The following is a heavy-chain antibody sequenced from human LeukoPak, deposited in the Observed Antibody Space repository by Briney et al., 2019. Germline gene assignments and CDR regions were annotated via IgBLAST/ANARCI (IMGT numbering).Heavy chain of an antibody. CDR3: ARDLGGDIVVVPAAISGSYYYYYYMDV. J-gene: IGHJ6*03. D-gene: IGHD2-2*02. Sequence: ASVPVSCKASGYTFTGYYMHWVRQAPGQGLEWMGWINPNSGGTNYAQKFQGRVTMTRDTSISTAYMELSRLRSDDTAVYYCARDLGGDIVVVPAAISGSYYYYYYMDVWGKGTTVTVSS. CDR1: GYTFTGYY. V-gene: IGHV1-2*02. CDR2: INPNSGGT.